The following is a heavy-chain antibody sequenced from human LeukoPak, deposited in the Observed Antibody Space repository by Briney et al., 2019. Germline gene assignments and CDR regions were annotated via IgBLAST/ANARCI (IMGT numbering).Heavy chain of an antibody. CDR2: IYTSGST. J-gene: IGHJ5*02. D-gene: IGHD5-24*01. CDR1: GGSVSSYY. Sequence: SETLSLTCTVTGGSVSSYYWSWIRQPAGKGLEWTGRIYTSGSTNYNPSLKSRVTMSVDTSRNQFSLKLTSVTAADTAVYYCARDWNSEEMATSRPRYNWFDPWGQGTLVTVSS. V-gene: IGHV4-4*07. CDR3: ARDWNSEEMATSRPRYNWFDP.